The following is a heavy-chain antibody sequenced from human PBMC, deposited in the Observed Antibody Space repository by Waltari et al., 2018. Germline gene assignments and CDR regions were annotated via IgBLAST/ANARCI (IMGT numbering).Heavy chain of an antibody. D-gene: IGHD3-22*01. Sequence: EVQVLESGGGLAQPGGSLRLTCAASGFIFSNYAIYWVRQAPGKGLEWVSGINGKGDKTYYADSVRGRFTLSRDNSRNTLSLEMNSLRADDTAVYYCAKAHFYDTSGYIEHWGQGTLVTVSS. CDR3: AKAHFYDTSGYIEH. J-gene: IGHJ1*01. V-gene: IGHV3-23*01. CDR2: INGKGDKT. CDR1: GFIFSNYA.